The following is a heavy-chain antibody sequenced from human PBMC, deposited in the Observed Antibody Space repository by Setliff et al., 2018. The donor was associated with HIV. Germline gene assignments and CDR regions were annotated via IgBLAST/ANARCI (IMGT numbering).Heavy chain of an antibody. CDR2: IYYSGST. D-gene: IGHD7-27*01. CDR1: SGSISSSIFY. V-gene: IGHV4-39*07. Sequence: SETLSLTCTVSSGSISSSIFYWGWIRQPPGKGLEWIGSIYYSGSTYYNLSLKSRVTISLDTSKNRFSLKLSSVTAADTAVYYCAGNWGRYYYYYYMDVWGKGTTVT. J-gene: IGHJ6*03. CDR3: AGNWGRYYYYYYMDV.